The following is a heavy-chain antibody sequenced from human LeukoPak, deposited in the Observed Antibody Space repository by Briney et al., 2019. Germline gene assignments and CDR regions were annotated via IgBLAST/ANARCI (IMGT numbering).Heavy chain of an antibody. D-gene: IGHD6-13*01. V-gene: IGHV4-39*07. CDR3: ARDSQYSSSWYIFDP. Sequence: SETLSLTCTVSGGSISSSSYYWGWIRQPPGKGLEWIGSIYHSGSTYYNPSLKSRVTISVDTSKNQFSLKLSSVTAADTAVYYCARDSQYSSSWYIFDPWGQGTLVTVSS. J-gene: IGHJ5*02. CDR2: IYHSGST. CDR1: GGSISSSSYY.